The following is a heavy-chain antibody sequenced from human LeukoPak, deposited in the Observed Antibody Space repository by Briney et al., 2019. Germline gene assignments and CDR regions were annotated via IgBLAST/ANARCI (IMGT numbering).Heavy chain of an antibody. CDR1: GGSISSGDYY. D-gene: IGHD3-10*01. J-gene: IGHJ5*02. CDR3: ARAGITMVRGGDWFDP. V-gene: IGHV4-30-4*01. CDR2: IYYSGST. Sequence: SQTLSLTCTVSGGSISSGDYYWSWIRQPPGKGLEWIGYIYYSGSTYYNPSLKSRVTISVDTSKNQFSLKLSSVTAADTAVYYCARAGITMVRGGDWFDPWGQGTLVTVSS.